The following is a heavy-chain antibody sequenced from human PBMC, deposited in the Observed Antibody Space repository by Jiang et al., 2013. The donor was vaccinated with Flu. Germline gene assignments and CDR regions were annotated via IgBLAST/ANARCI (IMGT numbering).Heavy chain of an antibody. CDR3: ARQIGDTMVRGVIRDAFDI. CDR2: IYYSGST. CDR1: GGPISSSVHY. D-gene: IGHD3-10*01. V-gene: IGHV4-39*01. J-gene: IGHJ3*02. Sequence: LLKPSETLSLTCTVSGGPISSSVHYWGWIRQPPEKGLEWIGTIYYSGSTYDNPSLKSRLTISVDTSKNQFSLKLSSVTAADTAVYYCARQIGDTMVRGVIRDAFDIVGPRDNSHRLF.